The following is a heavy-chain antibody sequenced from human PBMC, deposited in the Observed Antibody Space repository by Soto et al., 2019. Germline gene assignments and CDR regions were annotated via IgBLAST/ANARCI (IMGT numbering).Heavy chain of an antibody. CDR3: VRDPQSSGWSYNWYEP. J-gene: IGHJ5*02. Sequence: GGSLRLSCAASGFTFSSYALSWVRQSPGEGLELVSSVNDSGDRTYYADSVKGRFTISRDNSKNTLYLQMNTLRAEDTALYYCVRDPQSSGWSYNWYEPWGQGTRVTVSS. V-gene: IGHV3-23*01. CDR1: GFTFSSYA. CDR2: VNDSGDRT. D-gene: IGHD6-19*01.